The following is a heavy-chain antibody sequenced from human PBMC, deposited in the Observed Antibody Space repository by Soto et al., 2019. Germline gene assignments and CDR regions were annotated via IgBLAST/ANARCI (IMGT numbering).Heavy chain of an antibody. CDR3: ARAGGTNWFDP. CDR2: ISSSSSYI. V-gene: IGHV3-21*01. Sequence: EVQLVESGGGLVKPGGSLRLSCAASGFTFSSYSMIWVRQAPGKGLEWVSSISSSSSYIYYADSVKGRFTISRDNAKNSLYLQMNSLRAEDTAVYYCARAGGTNWFDPWGQGTLVTVSS. J-gene: IGHJ5*02. D-gene: IGHD1-1*01. CDR1: GFTFSSYS.